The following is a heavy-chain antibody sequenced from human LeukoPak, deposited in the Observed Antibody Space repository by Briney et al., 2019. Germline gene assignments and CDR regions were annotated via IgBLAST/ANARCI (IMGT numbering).Heavy chain of an antibody. CDR1: GGSISRYY. D-gene: IGHD1-1*01. Sequence: SETLSLTCTVSGGSISRYYWSWIRQPAGKGLEWIGRIYTSGSTNYNPSLKSRVTMSVDTSKNQFSLKLSSVTAADTAVYYCARDPRGTFYYYGMDVWGQGTTVTVSS. J-gene: IGHJ6*02. V-gene: IGHV4-4*07. CDR2: IYTSGST. CDR3: ARDPRGTFYYYGMDV.